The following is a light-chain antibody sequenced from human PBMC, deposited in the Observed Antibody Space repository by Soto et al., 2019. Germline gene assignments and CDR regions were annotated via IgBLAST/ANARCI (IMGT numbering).Light chain of an antibody. CDR2: SAS. CDR1: QAMSTY. CDR3: QRLGGYQLA. V-gene: IGKV1-9*01. J-gene: IGKJ4*02. Sequence: DIQLTQSPSFLSAFVGDTVTITCRASQAMSTYLAWYQQKPGKVPKLLIRSASTLQSGVPPRFSGGGCGTEFALTISRRPPGDSGIYYCQRLGGYQLAFGGGTNVE.